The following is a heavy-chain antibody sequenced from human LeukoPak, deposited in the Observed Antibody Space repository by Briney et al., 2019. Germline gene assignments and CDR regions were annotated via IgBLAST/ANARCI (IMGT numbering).Heavy chain of an antibody. D-gene: IGHD2-2*01. CDR3: AKGYCRGNSCYDDRGAFDY. CDR2: IYHSGST. V-gene: IGHV4-38-2*02. J-gene: IGHJ4*02. Sequence: ETLSLTCSVSGYSISSGNYWGWIRLPPGKGLQWIGSIYHSGSTYYNPSLKSRVTISVDTSKNQFSLKLSSVTAADTAVYYCAKGYCRGNSCYDDRGAFDYWGQGTLVTVSS. CDR1: GYSISSGNY.